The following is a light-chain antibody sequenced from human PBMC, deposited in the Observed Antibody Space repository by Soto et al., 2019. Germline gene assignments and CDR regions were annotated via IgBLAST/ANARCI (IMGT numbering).Light chain of an antibody. J-gene: IGLJ1*01. V-gene: IGLV2-14*01. CDR3: GSYTSTYVRI. CDR2: EVT. CDR1: SSDVGRYNY. Sequence: QSALTQPASVSRSPGQSITISCTGTSSDVGRYNYVSWYQQYPGRAPKLIIYEVTNRPSGVSDRFSGSKSGNVASLTISGLQAADEADYYCGSYTSTYVRIFGTGTKVTVL.